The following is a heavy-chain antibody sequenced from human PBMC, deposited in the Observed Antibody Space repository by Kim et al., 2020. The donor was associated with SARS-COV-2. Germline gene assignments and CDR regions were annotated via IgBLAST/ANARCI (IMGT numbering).Heavy chain of an antibody. CDR2: IKSKTDGGKT. CDR3: TTDILGATRERLDY. Sequence: GGSLRLSCAASGFTFSNAWMSWVRQAPGKGLEWVGRIKSKTDGGKTDYAAPVKGRFTISRDNSKNTLYLQMNSLKTKDTDYYDCTTDILGATRERLDY. V-gene: IGHV3-15*01. CDR1: GFTFSNAW. J-gene: IGHJ4*01. D-gene: IGHD1-26*01.